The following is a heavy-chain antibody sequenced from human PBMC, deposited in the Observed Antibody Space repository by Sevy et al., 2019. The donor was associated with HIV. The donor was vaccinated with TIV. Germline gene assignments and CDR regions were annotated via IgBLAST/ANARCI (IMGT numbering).Heavy chain of an antibody. V-gene: IGHV4-59*08. Sequence: SETLSLTCTVSGGSITSLYWNWIRQPPGKGLEWIANIYYNGHINYNPSLKSRVTLSLDTSKNQFSLSLSSVTAADTAMYYCSGENAWGRSYYWGQGTLVTVSS. CDR2: IYYNGHI. CDR3: SGENAWGRSYY. D-gene: IGHD1-26*01. J-gene: IGHJ4*02. CDR1: GGSITSLY.